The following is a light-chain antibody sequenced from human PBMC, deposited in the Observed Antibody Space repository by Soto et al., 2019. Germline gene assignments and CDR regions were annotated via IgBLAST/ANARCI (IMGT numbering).Light chain of an antibody. Sequence: DIQMTQSPSSLSASFGDRVTITCLAIQGIVVYLAWFQQKPGNAPKLLIYAASTLQSGVPSRFSGSGSGTDFTLTISSLQPEDVATYYCQKYNSAPLTFGGGTKVEIK. CDR2: AAS. J-gene: IGKJ4*01. CDR1: QGIVVY. V-gene: IGKV1-27*01. CDR3: QKYNSAPLT.